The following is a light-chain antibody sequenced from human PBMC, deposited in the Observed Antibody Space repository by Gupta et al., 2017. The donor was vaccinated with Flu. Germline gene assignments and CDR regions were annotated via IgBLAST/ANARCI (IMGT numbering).Light chain of an antibody. J-gene: IGKJ4*02. CDR3: QQIDSNPTRT. Sequence: SSQSASVGDRVTITCRASQSASRYVNRYTQKPGKAPKLLIYAASSLQSGVPSRFSGSGYGTDFTLSISSRLSEDFAPYYCQQIDSNPTRTFGEGTKVEIK. CDR1: QSASRY. V-gene: IGKV1-39*01. CDR2: AAS.